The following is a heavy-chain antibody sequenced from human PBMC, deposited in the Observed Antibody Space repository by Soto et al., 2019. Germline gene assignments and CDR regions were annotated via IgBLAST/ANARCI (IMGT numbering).Heavy chain of an antibody. CDR2: IYWDDDK. V-gene: IGHV2-5*02. CDR1: GFSLSTSGVG. CDR3: AHSTNYDFWSCYYVAFDY. Sequence: QITLKESGPTLVKPTQTLTLTCTFSGFSLSTSGVGVGWIRQPPGKALEWLALIYWDDDKRYSPSLKSRLTITKDTSKNLVVLTMTNMDPVDTATYYCAHSTNYDFWSCYYVAFDYWGQGTLVTVSS. D-gene: IGHD3-3*01. J-gene: IGHJ4*02.